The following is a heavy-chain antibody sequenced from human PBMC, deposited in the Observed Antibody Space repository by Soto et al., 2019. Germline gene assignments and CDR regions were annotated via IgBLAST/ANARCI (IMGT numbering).Heavy chain of an antibody. V-gene: IGHV3-33*01. CDR1: GFTFSSYG. CDR2: IWYDGSNK. Sequence: QVQLVESGGGVVQPGRSLRLSCAASGFTFSSYGMHWVRQAPGKGLEWVAVIWYDGSNKYYADSVKGRFTISRDNSKNTLYLQMNSLRAEDTALYYCARVDTAISYYYYYMDVWGKGTTVTVSS. CDR3: ARVDTAISYYYYYMDV. D-gene: IGHD5-18*01. J-gene: IGHJ6*03.